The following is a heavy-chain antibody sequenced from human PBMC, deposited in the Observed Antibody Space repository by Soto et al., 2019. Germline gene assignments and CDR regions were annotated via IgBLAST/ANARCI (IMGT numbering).Heavy chain of an antibody. V-gene: IGHV3-23*01. CDR3: AKARTSGSDFDS. CDR1: GFTFSRNA. D-gene: IGHD6-25*01. J-gene: IGHJ4*02. CDR2: ISGSGGST. Sequence: GGSLRLSCAASGFTFSRNAMSWVRQAPGKGLEWVSAISGSGGSTYHADSVKGRVTISRDNSKNTLYLQMNSLRAEDTAVYYCAKARTSGSDFDSWGQGTQVTVSS.